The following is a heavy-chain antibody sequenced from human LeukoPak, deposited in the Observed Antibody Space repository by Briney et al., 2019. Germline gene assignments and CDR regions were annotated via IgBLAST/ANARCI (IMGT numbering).Heavy chain of an antibody. CDR3: ARRYSGYSRWFDP. Sequence: SETLSLTCAVYGGSFSGYYWSWIRQPPGKGLEWIGEINHSGSTNYNPSLKSRVTISVDTSKNQFSLKLSSVTAADTAVYYCARRYSGYSRWFDPWGQGTLVTASS. J-gene: IGHJ5*02. D-gene: IGHD5-12*01. CDR1: GGSFSGYY. V-gene: IGHV4-34*01. CDR2: INHSGST.